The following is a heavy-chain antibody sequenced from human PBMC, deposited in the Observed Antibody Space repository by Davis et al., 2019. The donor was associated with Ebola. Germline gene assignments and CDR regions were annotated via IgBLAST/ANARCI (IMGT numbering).Heavy chain of an antibody. CDR1: GGSISSYY. Sequence: PGGSLRLSCTVSGGSISSYYWSWIRQPAGKGLEWIGLIYTSGSTNYNPSLKSRVTMSVDTSKNQFSLKLSSVTAADTAVYYCARAAGQRVFGMDVWGQGTTVTVSS. V-gene: IGHV4-4*07. CDR3: ARAAGQRVFGMDV. D-gene: IGHD6-19*01. CDR2: IYTSGST. J-gene: IGHJ6*02.